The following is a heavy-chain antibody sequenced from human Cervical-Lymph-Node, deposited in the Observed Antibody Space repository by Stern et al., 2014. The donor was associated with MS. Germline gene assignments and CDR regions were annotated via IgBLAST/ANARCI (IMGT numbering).Heavy chain of an antibody. CDR3: ARDPSTTASDWFFDL. V-gene: IGHV4-59*02. J-gene: IGHJ2*01. D-gene: IGHD2-21*02. Sequence: VQLVESGPGLVKPSETLSLTCTVSGGAVSDYYWTWIRQRPGKGLEWIAYISDTGTTNYNPSLHSRVTITLDTSQNQVSLRLRSVTAADTAVYYCARDPSTTASDWFFDLWGRGSLVTVSS. CDR2: ISDTGTT. CDR1: GGAVSDYY.